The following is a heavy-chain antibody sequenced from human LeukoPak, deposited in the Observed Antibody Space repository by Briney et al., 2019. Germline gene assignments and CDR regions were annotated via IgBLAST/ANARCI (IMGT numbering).Heavy chain of an antibody. CDR3: ARVYHDTGCLIDY. CDR2: IRDNGGTR. V-gene: IGHV3-23*01. J-gene: IGHJ4*02. D-gene: IGHD6-19*01. CDR1: GFTFSSYW. Sequence: GGSLRLSCAASGFTFSSYWMHWVRQAPGKGLEWVATIRDNGGTRDYADSVKGRFTISRDNSKSTLFLQMNSLRVEDTAVYYCARVYHDTGCLIDYWGQGTLVTVSS.